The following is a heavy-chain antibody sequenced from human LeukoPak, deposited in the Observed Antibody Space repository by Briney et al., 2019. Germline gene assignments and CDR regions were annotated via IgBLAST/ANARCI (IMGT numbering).Heavy chain of an antibody. Sequence: ASVKVSXKASGYTFTSYDINWVRQATGQGLEWMGWMNPNSGNTGYAQKFQGRVTITRNTSISTAYMELSSLRSEDTAVYYCARGCSSSSCYNSMYNWFDPWGQGTLVTVSS. V-gene: IGHV1-8*03. D-gene: IGHD2-2*02. CDR1: GYTFTSYD. CDR2: MNPNSGNT. CDR3: ARGCSSSSCYNSMYNWFDP. J-gene: IGHJ5*02.